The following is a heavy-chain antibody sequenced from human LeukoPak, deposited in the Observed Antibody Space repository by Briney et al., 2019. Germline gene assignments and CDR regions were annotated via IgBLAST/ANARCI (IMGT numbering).Heavy chain of an antibody. V-gene: IGHV4-39*01. CDR2: IYYSGST. CDR3: AGVGSFEDRYFDY. Sequence: SETLSLTCTVSGGSISSSSFYWGWIRKPPGKGLEWIGNIYYSGSTYYNPSLKSRVAISVDTSKSQFSLKLSSVTAADTAMYYCAGVGSFEDRYFDYWGQGTLVTVSS. D-gene: IGHD3-10*01. J-gene: IGHJ4*02. CDR1: GGSISSSSFY.